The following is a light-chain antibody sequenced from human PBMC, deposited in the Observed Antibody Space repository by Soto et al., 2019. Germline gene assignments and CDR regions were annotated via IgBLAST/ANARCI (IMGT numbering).Light chain of an antibody. CDR3: QQYGSSPWVVWT. CDR2: GAS. V-gene: IGKV3-20*01. Sequence: EIVLTQSPGTLSLSPGERATLSCRASQSVSSSYLAWYQQKPGQAPRLLIYGASSRATGIPDRFSGSGSGTDFTLTIRRLEPEDFAVYYCQQYGSSPWVVWTLGQGTKVEIK. CDR1: QSVSSSY. J-gene: IGKJ1*01.